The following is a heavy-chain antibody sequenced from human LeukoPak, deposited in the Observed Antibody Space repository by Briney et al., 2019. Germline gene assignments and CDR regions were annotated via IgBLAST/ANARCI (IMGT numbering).Heavy chain of an antibody. CDR1: GGSISSGSYY. V-gene: IGHV4-61*02. Sequence: PSQTLSLTCTVSGGSISSGSYYWSWIRQPAGKGLEWIGRIYTSGSTNYNPSLKSRVTISVDTSKNQSSLKLSSVTAADTAVYYCARAHTVTTQTGNFDYWGQGTLVTVSS. CDR3: ARAHTVTTQTGNFDY. D-gene: IGHD4-11*01. J-gene: IGHJ4*02. CDR2: IYTSGST.